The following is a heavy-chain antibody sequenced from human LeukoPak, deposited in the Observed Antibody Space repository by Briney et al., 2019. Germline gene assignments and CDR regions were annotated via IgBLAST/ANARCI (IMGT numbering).Heavy chain of an antibody. J-gene: IGHJ4*02. CDR3: ARTREQWQVLDY. D-gene: IGHD6-19*01. V-gene: IGHV3-30*03. CDR1: GLSFGSYG. Sequence: PGGSLRLSCAASGLSFGSYGMHWVRQAPGKGLEWVAVISHEGSSQYYGDSVKGRFTISRDNSKNMVYLQLNSLRVEDTAVYYCARTREQWQVLDYWGQGTLVTVSS. CDR2: ISHEGSSQ.